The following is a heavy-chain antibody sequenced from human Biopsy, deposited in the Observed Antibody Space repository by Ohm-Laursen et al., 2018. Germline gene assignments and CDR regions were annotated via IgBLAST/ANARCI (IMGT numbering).Heavy chain of an antibody. CDR2: IFNSANT. V-gene: IGHV4-31*01. J-gene: IGHJ5*02. CDR3: ARGDYFDSNGYFWFDP. D-gene: IGHD3-22*01. Sequence: PSQTLSLTCTVSGDSISSGGSYWSWIRQRPGKGLEWIGYIFNSANTYYNPSLKNLITISGDTSKNQFSLKLNSVTAADTAVYYCARGDYFDSNGYFWFDPWGQGTLVTVSS. CDR1: GDSISSGGSY.